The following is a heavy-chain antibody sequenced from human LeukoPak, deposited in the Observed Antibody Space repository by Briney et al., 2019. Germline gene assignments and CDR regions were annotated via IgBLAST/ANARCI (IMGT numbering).Heavy chain of an antibody. CDR2: FDPEDGET. CDR3: ATQARGYFYY. CDR1: GYTLTQLA. J-gene: IGHJ4*02. V-gene: IGHV1-24*01. Sequence: ASVKVSCKVSGYTLTQLAIHWVRQAPGKGLEWMGGFDPEDGETVYAQKFQDRVTMTEDTSTDTASMELTSLAPEDTAVYYCATQARGYFYYWGQGTLVTVSS.